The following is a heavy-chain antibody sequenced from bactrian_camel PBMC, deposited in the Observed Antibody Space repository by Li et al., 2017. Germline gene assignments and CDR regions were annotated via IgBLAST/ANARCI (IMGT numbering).Heavy chain of an antibody. V-gene: IGHV3S60*01. CDR2: VSWSGGST. Sequence: VQLVESGGGLVQPGGSLSLSCAASGLTFDDYAMGWFRQAPGKEREGVSCVSWSGGSTYYADSVKGRFIISKDNAKNTLHLQMGSLKPDDTAVYSCARVRGVVAVGFVDYWGQGTQVTVS. CDR1: GLTFDDYA. CDR3: ARVRGVVAVGFVDY. D-gene: IGHD6*01. J-gene: IGHJ4*01.